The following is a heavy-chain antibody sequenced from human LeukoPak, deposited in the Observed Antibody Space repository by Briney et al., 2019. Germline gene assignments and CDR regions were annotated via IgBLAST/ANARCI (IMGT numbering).Heavy chain of an antibody. CDR2: IYSGGST. J-gene: IGHJ4*02. CDR1: GFTVRNNY. V-gene: IGHV3-66*01. D-gene: IGHD1-14*01. Sequence: GGSLRLSCAASGFTVRNNYMSWVRQAPGKGLEWVSVIYSGGSTYYADSVKGRFTISRDNSKNTMSVQMDDLRAEDTAVYYCTRYNNDHFDYWGQGTLVTVSS. CDR3: TRYNNDHFDY.